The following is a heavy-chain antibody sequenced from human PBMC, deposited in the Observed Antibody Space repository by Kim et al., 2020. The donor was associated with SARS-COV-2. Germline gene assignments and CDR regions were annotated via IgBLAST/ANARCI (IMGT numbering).Heavy chain of an antibody. Sequence: KGRFTISRDNSKNTLYLQMNSLRAEDTAVYYCARDRYCSGGSCALDCFDIWGQGTMVTVSS. CDR3: ARDRYCSGGSCALDCFDI. D-gene: IGHD2-15*01. J-gene: IGHJ3*02. V-gene: IGHV3-30*07.